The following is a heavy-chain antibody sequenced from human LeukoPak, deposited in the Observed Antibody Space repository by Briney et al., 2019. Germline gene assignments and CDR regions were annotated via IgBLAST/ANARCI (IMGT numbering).Heavy chain of an antibody. Sequence: SETLSLTCTVSGGSISSYYWSWIRQPPGKGLEWIGYIYYSGSTNYNPSLKSRVTISVDTSKNQFSLKLSSVTAADTAVNYCARVSGASGSPLPYYYYGMDVWGQGTTVTVSS. CDR3: ARVSGASGSPLPYYYYGMDV. V-gene: IGHV4-59*01. CDR1: GGSISSYY. J-gene: IGHJ6*02. CDR2: IYYSGST. D-gene: IGHD3-22*01.